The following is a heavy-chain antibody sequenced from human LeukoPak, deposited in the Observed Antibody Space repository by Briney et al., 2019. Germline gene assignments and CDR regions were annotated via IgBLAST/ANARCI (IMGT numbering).Heavy chain of an antibody. D-gene: IGHD2-2*01. CDR3: ARDPYCSSTSCPYWYFDL. CDR2: IYYSWST. J-gene: IGHJ2*01. CDR1: GGSISSYY. Sequence: SETLSLTCTVSGGSISSYYWSWIRQPPGKGLECIGYIYYSWSTNYNPSLKSRVTISVDTSKNQFSLKLSSVTPVDTAVYYCARDPYCSSTSCPYWYFDLWGRGTLVTVSS. V-gene: IGHV4-59*01.